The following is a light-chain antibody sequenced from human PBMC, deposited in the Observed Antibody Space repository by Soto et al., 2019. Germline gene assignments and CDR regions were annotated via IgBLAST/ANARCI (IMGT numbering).Light chain of an antibody. CDR1: SSDVGGYNY. CDR3: SSYTSSSTLYV. Sequence: QSALTQPPSASGSPGQSVTISCTGTSSDVGGYNYVSWYQQHPGKAPKLMIYDVSNRPSGVSNRFSGSKSGNTASLTISGLQAEDEADYYCSSYTSSSTLYVFVTVTKVTV. CDR2: DVS. J-gene: IGLJ1*01. V-gene: IGLV2-14*01.